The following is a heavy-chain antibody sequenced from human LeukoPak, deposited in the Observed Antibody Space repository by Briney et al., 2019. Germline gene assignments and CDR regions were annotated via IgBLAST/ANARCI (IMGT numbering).Heavy chain of an antibody. CDR2: ISSSSSTI. CDR1: GFTFSSYS. V-gene: IGHV3-48*02. J-gene: IGHJ4*02. Sequence: GGSLRLSCAASGFTFSSYSMNWVRQAPGKGLEWGSYISSSSSTIYYADSVKGRFTISRDNAKNSLYLQMNSLRDEDTAVCYCARDRRYCSGGSCYSDYWGQGTLVTVSS. D-gene: IGHD2-15*01. CDR3: ARDRRYCSGGSCYSDY.